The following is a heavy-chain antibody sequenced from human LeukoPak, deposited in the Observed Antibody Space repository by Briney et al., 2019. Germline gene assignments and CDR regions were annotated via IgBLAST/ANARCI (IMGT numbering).Heavy chain of an antibody. D-gene: IGHD3-22*01. Sequence: ASVKVSCKASGYTFTSYDINWVRQATGQGLEWMGWMNPNSGNTGYAQKFQGRVTMTSNTSISTAYMELSSLRSEDTAVYYCARGYYDSSGYYPFDYWGQGTLVTVSS. CDR1: GYTFTSYD. CDR2: MNPNSGNT. V-gene: IGHV1-8*01. CDR3: ARGYYDSSGYYPFDY. J-gene: IGHJ4*02.